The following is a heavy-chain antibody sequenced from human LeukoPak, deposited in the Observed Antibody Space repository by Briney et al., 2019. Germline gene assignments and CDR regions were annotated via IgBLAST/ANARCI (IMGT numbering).Heavy chain of an antibody. D-gene: IGHD2-8*01. CDR2: INHSGST. V-gene: IGHV4-34*01. CDR3: ARTLLMVCVRRIDY. CDR1: GGSFSGYY. Sequence: PSETLSLTCAVYGGSFSGYYWSWIRQPPGKGLEWIGEINHSGSTNYNPSLKSRVTISVDTSKNQFSLKLSSVTAADTAVYYCARTLLMVCVRRIDYWGQGTLVTVSS. J-gene: IGHJ4*02.